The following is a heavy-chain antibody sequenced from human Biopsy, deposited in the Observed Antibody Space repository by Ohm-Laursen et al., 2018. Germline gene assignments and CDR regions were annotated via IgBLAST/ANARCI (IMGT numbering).Heavy chain of an antibody. J-gene: IGHJ5*02. CDR2: MIPSSGKT. Sequence: VSSVTVSCKASGYSFITYDVNWVRQARGHGLEWMGWMIPSSGKTGYAQRFQGRVTLTMNTSISTAYMELSGLRSEDTAVYFCARGYSRRVSIFEASIYWFDTWGQGTLVTVSS. CDR3: ARGYSRRVSIFEASIYWFDT. D-gene: IGHD6-6*01. V-gene: IGHV1-8*01. CDR1: GYSFITYD.